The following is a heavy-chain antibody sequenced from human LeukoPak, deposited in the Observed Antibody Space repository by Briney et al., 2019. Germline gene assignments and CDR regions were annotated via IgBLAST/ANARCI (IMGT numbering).Heavy chain of an antibody. CDR3: ARGGMSDYAFDI. J-gene: IGHJ3*02. CDR1: GFTFSSYA. V-gene: IGHV3-30-3*01. Sequence: GGSLRLSCAASGFTFSSYAMHWVRQAPGKGLERVAVISYDGSNKYYADSVKGRFTISRDNSKNTLYPQMNSLRAEDTAVYYCARGGMSDYAFDIWGQGTMVTVSS. CDR2: ISYDGSNK. D-gene: IGHD6-13*01.